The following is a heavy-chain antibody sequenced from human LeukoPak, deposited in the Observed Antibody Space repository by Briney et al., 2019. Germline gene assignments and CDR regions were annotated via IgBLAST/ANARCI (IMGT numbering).Heavy chain of an antibody. Sequence: PGGSQRLPCAASGLIFSHYYMKWTRQAPGKGLEGVSYIGRSCCTMYYADSVEGRFTISRHNAKHCLYLQMHSLRPEDRAVYYCVRDGGWYKRGLAYYYSYTDVASKGT. CDR2: IGRSCCTM. CDR3: VRDGGWYKRGLAYYYSYTDV. J-gene: IGHJ6*03. V-gene: IGHV3-11*01. D-gene: IGHD6-19*01. CDR1: GLIFSHYY.